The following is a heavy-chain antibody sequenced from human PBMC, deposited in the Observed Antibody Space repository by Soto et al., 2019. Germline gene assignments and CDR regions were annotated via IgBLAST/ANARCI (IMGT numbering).Heavy chain of an antibody. CDR1: GYTFTSYG. J-gene: IGHJ2*01. V-gene: IGHV1-18*01. Sequence: QVQLVQSGAEVKKPGASVKVSCKASGYTFTSYGISWVRQAPGQGLEWMGWISAYNGNTNYAQKLQGRVTMTTDTSTSTAYMEQRSLRSDDTAVYYCATGYYYDSSGYPDFDLWGRGTLVTVSS. CDR2: ISAYNGNT. CDR3: ATGYYYDSSGYPDFDL. D-gene: IGHD3-22*01.